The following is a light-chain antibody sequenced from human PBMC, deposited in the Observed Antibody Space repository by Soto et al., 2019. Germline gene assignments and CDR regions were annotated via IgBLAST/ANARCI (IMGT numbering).Light chain of an antibody. CDR3: TSYVGNDIWV. CDR1: SSDVGAYKY. J-gene: IGLJ3*02. CDR2: EVT. Sequence: QSALTQPPSASGSHGQSVTISCTGTSSDVGAYKYVSWYQQNPGKAPKLMIYEVTKRPSGVPDRFSGSKSGNTASLTVSGLQAEDAADYYCTSYVGNDIWVFGGGTKVTVL. V-gene: IGLV2-8*01.